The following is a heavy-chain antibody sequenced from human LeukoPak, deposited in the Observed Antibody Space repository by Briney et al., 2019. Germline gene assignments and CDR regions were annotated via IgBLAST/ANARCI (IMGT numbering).Heavy chain of an antibody. Sequence: PGGSLRLSCAASGFTFSSYSMNWVRQAPGKGLEWVSSISSSSSYIYYADSVKGRFTISRDNAKNSLYLQMNSLRAEDTAVYYCANGRVGATLRAVSQHEYFQHWGQGTLVTVSS. J-gene: IGHJ1*01. CDR3: ANGRVGATLRAVSQHEYFQH. CDR2: ISSSSSYI. V-gene: IGHV3-21*04. D-gene: IGHD1-26*01. CDR1: GFTFSSYS.